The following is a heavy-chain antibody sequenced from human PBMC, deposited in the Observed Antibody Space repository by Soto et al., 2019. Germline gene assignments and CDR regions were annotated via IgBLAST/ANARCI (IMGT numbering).Heavy chain of an antibody. J-gene: IGHJ6*02. V-gene: IGHV1-18*04. CDR1: GYTFTGYY. Sequence: ASVKVSCKASGYTFTGYYMHWVRQAPGQGLEWMGWISAYNGNTNYAQKLQGRVTMTTDTSTSTAYMELRSLRSDDTAVYYCARDDHYYGSGSYYNVENYYYYYGMDVWGQGTTVTVSS. CDR3: ARDDHYYGSGSYYNVENYYYYYGMDV. CDR2: ISAYNGNT. D-gene: IGHD3-10*01.